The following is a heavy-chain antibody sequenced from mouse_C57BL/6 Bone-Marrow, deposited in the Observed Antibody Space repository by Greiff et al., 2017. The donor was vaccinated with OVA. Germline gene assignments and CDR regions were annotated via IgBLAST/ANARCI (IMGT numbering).Heavy chain of an antibody. Sequence: VQLQQSGPELVKPGASVKISCKASGYTFTDYYMNWVKQSHGKSLEWIGDINPNNGGTSYNQKFKGKATLTVDKSSSTAYMELRSLTSEDSAVYYCARGGITTGAWFAYWGQGTLVTVSA. D-gene: IGHD2-4*01. CDR2: INPNNGGT. J-gene: IGHJ3*01. CDR3: ARGGITTGAWFAY. CDR1: GYTFTDYY. V-gene: IGHV1-26*01.